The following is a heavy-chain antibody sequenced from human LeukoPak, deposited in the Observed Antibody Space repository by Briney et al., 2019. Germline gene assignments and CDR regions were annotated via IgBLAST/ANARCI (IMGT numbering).Heavy chain of an antibody. CDR2: LYYSGTT. V-gene: IGHV4-59*01. D-gene: IGHD3-3*01. CDR3: ARPLGGDPYYMDV. CDR1: GGSISTYY. J-gene: IGHJ6*03. Sequence: SETLSLTCTVSGGSISTYYWTWIRQPPGKGLEWIGYLYYSGTTDYNPSLKSRVTISGDTSKNQFSLKLTSVTAADTAVYYCARPLGGDPYYMDVWGEGTTVTVSS.